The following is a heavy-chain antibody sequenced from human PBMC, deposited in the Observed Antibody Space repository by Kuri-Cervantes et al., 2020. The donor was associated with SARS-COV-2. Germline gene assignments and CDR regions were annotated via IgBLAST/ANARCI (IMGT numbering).Heavy chain of an antibody. V-gene: IGHV3-7*01. Sequence: GESLKISCAASGFTFSNYWVSWVRQSPGKGLEWVANIKQDGSEKYYVDSVKGRFTISRDNAKNSLYLQMNSLRAEDTAVYYCARDLSSGLWAFDYWGQGTLVTVSS. J-gene: IGHJ4*02. CDR2: IKQDGSEK. CDR3: ARDLSSGLWAFDY. D-gene: IGHD5-18*01. CDR1: GFTFSNYW.